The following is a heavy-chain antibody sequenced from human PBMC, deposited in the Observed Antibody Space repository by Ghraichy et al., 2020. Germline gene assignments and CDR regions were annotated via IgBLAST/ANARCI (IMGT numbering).Heavy chain of an antibody. Sequence: SGPTLVKPTQTLTLTCTFSGFSLSTSGMCVSWIRQPPGKALEWLARIDLDDDKYYSTSLKTRLTISKDTSKNQVVLTMTNMDPVDTATYYCARIHVFRMAGGSYHLDYWGQGTLVTVSS. CDR2: IDLDDDK. CDR3: ARIHVFRMAGGSYHLDY. CDR1: GFSLSTSGMC. D-gene: IGHD1-26*01. V-gene: IGHV2-70*11. J-gene: IGHJ4*02.